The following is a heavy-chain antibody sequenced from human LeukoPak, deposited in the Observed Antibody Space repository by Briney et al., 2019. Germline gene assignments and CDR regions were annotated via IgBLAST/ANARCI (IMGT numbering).Heavy chain of an antibody. V-gene: IGHV3-23*01. CDR3: AIRGCSGGNCYPGSY. Sequence: GGSLRLSCAASGLTFSNYAMSWVRQGPGKGLEWVSVISVSGDSTHYADSVKGRFTISRDNSKNTVHLQMNSLRAKDTAIYYCAIRGCSGGNCYPGSYWGQGTLVTVSS. J-gene: IGHJ4*02. CDR1: GLTFSNYA. D-gene: IGHD2-15*01. CDR2: ISVSGDST.